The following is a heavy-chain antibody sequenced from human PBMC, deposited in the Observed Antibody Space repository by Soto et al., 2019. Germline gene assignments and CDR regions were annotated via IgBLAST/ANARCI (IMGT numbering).Heavy chain of an antibody. J-gene: IGHJ6*02. CDR3: ARGGRHDSSGYYLPFSGMDV. D-gene: IGHD3-22*01. CDR2: ISTYNGNT. Sequence: QVQLVQSGAEVKKPGASVKVSCKASGYTFPSYGISWVRQAPGQGLEWMGWISTYNGNTNYAQMLQGRVTMTTDTSTSTAYMELRSLRSDDTAVYYCARGGRHDSSGYYLPFSGMDVWGQGTTVTVSS. CDR1: GYTFPSYG. V-gene: IGHV1-18*01.